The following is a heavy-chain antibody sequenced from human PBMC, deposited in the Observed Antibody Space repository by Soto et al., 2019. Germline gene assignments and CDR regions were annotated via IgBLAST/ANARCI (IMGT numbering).Heavy chain of an antibody. CDR1: GFSLTTSGVG. CDR3: AHRVLRSVFGLVTTTAIYFDF. Sequence: QITLNASGPTVVRPTEPLTLTCRFSGFSLTTSGVGVGWIRQSPGKAPEWLALLYWDDDKRYSASLKSRLTITKYTSKNQVVLTVSDLDPTDTATYYCAHRVLRSVFGLVTTTAIYFDFWGQGTPVAVSS. CDR2: LYWDDDK. D-gene: IGHD3-3*01. V-gene: IGHV2-5*02. J-gene: IGHJ4*02.